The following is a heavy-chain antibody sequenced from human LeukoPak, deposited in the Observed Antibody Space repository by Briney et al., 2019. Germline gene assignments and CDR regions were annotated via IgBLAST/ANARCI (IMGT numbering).Heavy chain of an antibody. CDR1: GGTFSSYA. CDR2: IIPIFGTA. CDR3: ASGRVMAARDYYYGMDV. V-gene: IGHV1-69*01. D-gene: IGHD6-6*01. Sequence: ASVKVSCKASGGTFSSYAISWVRQAPGQGLEWMGGIIPIFGTANYAQKFQGRVTITADESTSTAYMELSSLRSEDTAAYYCASGRVMAARDYYYGMDVWGQGTTVTVSS. J-gene: IGHJ6*02.